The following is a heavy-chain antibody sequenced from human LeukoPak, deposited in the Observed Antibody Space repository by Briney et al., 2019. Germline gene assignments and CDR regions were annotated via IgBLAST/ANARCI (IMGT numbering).Heavy chain of an antibody. D-gene: IGHD3-10*01. CDR1: GGSFNSYY. CDR3: ARVAAHVLLWFGENNYFDY. J-gene: IGHJ4*02. CDR2: INHSGST. V-gene: IGHV4-34*01. Sequence: SETLSLTCTVSGGSFNSYYWSWIRRPPGKGLEWIGEINHSGSTNYNPSLKSRVTISVDTSKNQFSLKLSSVTAADTAVYYCARVAAHVLLWFGENNYFDYWGQGTLVTVSS.